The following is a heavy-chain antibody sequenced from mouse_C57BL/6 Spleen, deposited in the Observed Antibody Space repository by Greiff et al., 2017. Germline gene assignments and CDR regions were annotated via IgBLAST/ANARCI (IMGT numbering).Heavy chain of an antibody. CDR3: ARRDYYGSSYRGYFDG. CDR1: GYTFPSYW. J-gene: IGHJ1*01. V-gene: IGHV1-53*01. Sequence: QVQLQQPGTELVKPGASVTLSCKASGYTFPSYWMHWVKQRPGQGLEWIGNINPSNGGTNYNEKFKSKATLTVDKSSSTAYMQLSSLTSEDSAVYYCARRDYYGSSYRGYFDGWGAGSTVTVSS. D-gene: IGHD1-1*01. CDR2: INPSNGGT.